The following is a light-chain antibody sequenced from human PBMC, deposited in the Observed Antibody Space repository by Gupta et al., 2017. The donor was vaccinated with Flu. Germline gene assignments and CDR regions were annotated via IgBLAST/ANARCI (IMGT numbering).Light chain of an antibody. CDR2: YDD. CDR1: SSNIGNNA. V-gene: IGLV1-36*01. CDR3: AAWDDSLNSP. J-gene: IGLJ1*01. Sequence: QSVLTQPPSVSEAPRQRVTISCSGSSSNIGNNAVNWYQQLPGKAPKLLIYYDDLLPSGVSDRFSGSKSGTSASLAISGLQSEDEADYYCAAWDDSLNSPFGTGTKVTVL.